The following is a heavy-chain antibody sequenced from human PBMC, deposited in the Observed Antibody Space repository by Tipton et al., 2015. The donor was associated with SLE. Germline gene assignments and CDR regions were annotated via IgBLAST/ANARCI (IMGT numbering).Heavy chain of an antibody. V-gene: IGHV1-46*01. CDR3: ARDTATVPLEY. CDR2: INPSGGTT. D-gene: IGHD5-18*01. Sequence: QLVQSGAEVKKPGASVKVSCKAYGYTSTNYQFHWVRQAPGQGLEWMGRINPSGGTTTYAQKFQGRFTMTRDTSTNTVYMDLSSLRSEDTAMYYCARDTATVPLEYWGQGTLVTVSS. J-gene: IGHJ4*02. CDR1: GYTSTNYQ.